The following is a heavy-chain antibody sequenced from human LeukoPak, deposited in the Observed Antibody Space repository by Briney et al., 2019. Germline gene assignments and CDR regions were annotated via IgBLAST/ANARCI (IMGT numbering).Heavy chain of an antibody. Sequence: PSETLSLTCTVSGGSISSYYWSWIRQPPGKGLEWIGYIYYSGSTNYNPSLKSRVTISVDTSKNQFPLKRSSVTAADTAVYYCARVRDSSGWYTDYWGQGTLVTVSS. CDR1: GGSISSYY. CDR2: IYYSGST. CDR3: ARVRDSSGWYTDY. D-gene: IGHD6-19*01. J-gene: IGHJ4*02. V-gene: IGHV4-59*01.